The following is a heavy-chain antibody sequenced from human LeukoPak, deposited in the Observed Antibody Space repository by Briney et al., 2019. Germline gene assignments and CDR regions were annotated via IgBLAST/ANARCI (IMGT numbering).Heavy chain of an antibody. CDR1: GFSFSSYA. Sequence: PGRSLRLSCAASGFSFSSYAMHWVRQAPGKGLEGMAVISYDGSNKYHADSVKGRFTISRDNSKNTLYMEMNSLRAEDTAVYYCARGVTTERYNWFDPWGQGTLVTVSS. D-gene: IGHD4-11*01. CDR2: ISYDGSNK. V-gene: IGHV3-30*04. J-gene: IGHJ5*02. CDR3: ARGVTTERYNWFDP.